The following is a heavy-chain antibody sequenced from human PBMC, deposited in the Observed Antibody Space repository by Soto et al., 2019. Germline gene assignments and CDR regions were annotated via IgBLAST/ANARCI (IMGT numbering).Heavy chain of an antibody. J-gene: IGHJ4*02. CDR1: GGSISSYY. CDR2: IYYSGST. Sequence: SETLSLTCTVSGGSISSYYWTWIRQPPGKGLEWIGYIYYSGSTNYNPSLKSRVTISVDTSKNQFPLKLSSVTAADTAVYYCARRHGGNLDYWGQGTLVTVSS. V-gene: IGHV4-59*08. CDR3: ARRHGGNLDY. D-gene: IGHD2-15*01.